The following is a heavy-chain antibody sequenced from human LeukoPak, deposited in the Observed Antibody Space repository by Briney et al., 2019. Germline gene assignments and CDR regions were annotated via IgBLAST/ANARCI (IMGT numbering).Heavy chain of an antibody. Sequence: GGSLRPSCAASGFTFCSFWMSWVRHAPGKGLEWGANIKQDGSEKSYVDSVKGRFTNSRDNAKNPLYLKMHSLRAEDTAVYYCASGTPSYGGQGALVTVSS. CDR3: ASGTPSY. CDR2: IKQDGSEK. V-gene: IGHV3-7*01. J-gene: IGHJ4*02. D-gene: IGHD1-1*01. CDR1: GFTFCSFW.